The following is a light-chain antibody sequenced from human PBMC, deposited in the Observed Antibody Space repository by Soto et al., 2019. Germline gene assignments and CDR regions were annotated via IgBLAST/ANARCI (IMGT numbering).Light chain of an antibody. CDR2: DAS. CDR3: HQRSSWPRGS. CDR1: QSVSSY. Sequence: EVVLTQSPATLSLSPGESATLSCGASQSVSSYLAWYQQKPGQGPRLLIYDASNRATGVSARFSGSGSGTDFTLTISSLETEDFAVYYCHQRSSWPRGSFGQGTKV. J-gene: IGKJ1*01. V-gene: IGKV3-11*01.